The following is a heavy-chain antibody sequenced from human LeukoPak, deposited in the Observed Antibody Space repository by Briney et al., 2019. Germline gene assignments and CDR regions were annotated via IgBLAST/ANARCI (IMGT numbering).Heavy chain of an antibody. CDR1: AFTVSSNY. CDR2: IYSGGST. CDR3: ARDRPPLEAYYYYYMDV. J-gene: IGHJ6*03. D-gene: IGHD6-6*01. V-gene: IGHV3-53*01. Sequence: GGSLRLSCAASAFTVSSNYMSWVRQAPGKGLEWVSVIYSGGSTYYADSVKGRFTISRDNSKNTLYLQMNSLRAEDTVVYYCARDRPPLEAYYYYYMDVWGKGTTVTVSS.